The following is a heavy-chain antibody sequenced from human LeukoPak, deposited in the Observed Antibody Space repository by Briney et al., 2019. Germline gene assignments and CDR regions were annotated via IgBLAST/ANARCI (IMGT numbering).Heavy chain of an antibody. CDR2: ISYDGSNK. V-gene: IGHV3-30*18. Sequence: PGGSLRLSCAASGFTFSSYGMHWVRQAPGKGLEWVAVISYDGSNKCYADSVKGRFTISRDNSKNTLYPQMNSLRAEDTAVYYCAKGTELYFDYWGQGTLVTVSS. CDR3: AKGTELYFDY. CDR1: GFTFSSYG. J-gene: IGHJ4*02. D-gene: IGHD1-26*01.